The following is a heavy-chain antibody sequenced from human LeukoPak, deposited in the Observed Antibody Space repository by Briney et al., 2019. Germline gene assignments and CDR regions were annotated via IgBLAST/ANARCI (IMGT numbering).Heavy chain of an antibody. J-gene: IGHJ2*01. D-gene: IGHD6-13*01. Sequence: GASVKISCKASGYTFTGYYMHWVRQAPGQGLEWMGWINSNSGGTNYAQKFQGRVTMTRDTSISTAYMELSRLRSDDTAVYYCARMYSSSWYESWYFDLWGRGTLVTVSS. CDR3: ARMYSSSWYESWYFDL. CDR1: GYTFTGYY. CDR2: INSNSGGT. V-gene: IGHV1-2*02.